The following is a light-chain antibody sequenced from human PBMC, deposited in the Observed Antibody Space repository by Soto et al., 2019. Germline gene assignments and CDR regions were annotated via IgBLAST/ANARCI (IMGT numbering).Light chain of an antibody. CDR2: GNT. V-gene: IGLV1-40*01. CDR1: GSNIGAGYD. J-gene: IGLJ1*01. Sequence: QSVLTQPPSVSGAPGQRVTISCTGSGSNIGAGYDVHWYQQLPGTAPKLLIYGNTNRPSGVPDRFSGSKSGTSASLAILAITGLQAEDEADYYCQSYDSSLSGYVFGTGTKLTVL. CDR3: QSYDSSLSGYV.